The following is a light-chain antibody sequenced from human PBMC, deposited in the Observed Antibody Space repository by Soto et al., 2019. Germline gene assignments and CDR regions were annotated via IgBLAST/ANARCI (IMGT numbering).Light chain of an antibody. CDR3: QLYNRNTWS. J-gene: IGKJ1*01. Sequence: DIQMTQSPSTLSASVGGRVTITCRASQSVGTWVAWYQQKPGKAPKLLIYGASNLESGVPSRFSGSGSGTEFTLTITTLQPDDFATYFCQLYNRNTWSFGQGPRWISN. CDR2: GAS. CDR1: QSVGTW. V-gene: IGKV1-5*01.